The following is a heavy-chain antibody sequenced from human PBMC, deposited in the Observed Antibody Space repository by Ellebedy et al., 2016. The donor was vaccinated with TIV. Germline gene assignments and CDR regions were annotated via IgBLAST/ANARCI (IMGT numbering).Heavy chain of an antibody. Sequence: PGGSLRLSCAASGLTFRNYWMHWVRQAPGKGLVWVSTINGDGTMATYADSVKGRFTISRDDAKDTLYLQMNSLRGEDTALYYCARSPAVTSAVDNWLDPWGQGTPVTVSS. V-gene: IGHV3-74*01. CDR3: ARSPAVTSAVDNWLDP. CDR2: INGDGTMA. J-gene: IGHJ5*02. CDR1: GLTFRNYW. D-gene: IGHD4-11*01.